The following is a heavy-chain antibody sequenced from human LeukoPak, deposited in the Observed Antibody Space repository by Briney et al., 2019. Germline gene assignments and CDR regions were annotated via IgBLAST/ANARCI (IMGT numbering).Heavy chain of an antibody. Sequence: GGSLRLSCAASGFTFDNSWMNWVRQAPEKGLECVASINPDDSAKYYVDSVRGRFTISRDNAKNSLYLQMSSLRAEDTAVYYCARDRAYSSFDYWGQGTLVTVSS. CDR2: INPDDSAK. CDR1: GFTFDNSW. D-gene: IGHD5-18*01. J-gene: IGHJ4*02. V-gene: IGHV3-7*01. CDR3: ARDRAYSSFDY.